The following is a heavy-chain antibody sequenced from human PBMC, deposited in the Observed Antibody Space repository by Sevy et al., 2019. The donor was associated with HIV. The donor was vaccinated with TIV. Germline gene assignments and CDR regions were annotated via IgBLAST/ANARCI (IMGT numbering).Heavy chain of an antibody. CDR3: ARDEGSHRRRHCSSTSCYARNGYYYYYVDV. Sequence: ASVKVSCKASGGTFSSYAISWVRQAPGQGLEWMGGIIPIFGTANYALKFQGRVTITADKSTSTAYMELSSLRSEDTAVYYCARDEGSHRRRHCSSTSCYARNGYYYYYVDVWGKGTTVTVSS. V-gene: IGHV1-69*06. CDR2: IIPIFGTA. J-gene: IGHJ6*03. D-gene: IGHD2-2*01. CDR1: GGTFSSYA.